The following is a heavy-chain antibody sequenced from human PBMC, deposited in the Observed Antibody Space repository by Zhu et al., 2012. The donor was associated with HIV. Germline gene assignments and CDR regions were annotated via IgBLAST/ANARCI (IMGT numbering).Heavy chain of an antibody. Sequence: QVQLQESGSGLVSLHRPCPSPALSLVAPSAVVITPGAGVRQPPGKGLEWIGYIFHTGSTYYNPSLKSRVTISLDRPKNQFSLNLNSVTAADTAVYYCARGGIFGFGNYCPPFCAEFLEHWGQGTLVTVSS. CDR2: IFHTGST. CDR3: ARGGIFGFGNYCPPFCAEFLEH. D-gene: IGHD3-10*01. CDR1: VAPSAVVITP. V-gene: IGHV4-30-2*01. J-gene: IGHJ1*01.